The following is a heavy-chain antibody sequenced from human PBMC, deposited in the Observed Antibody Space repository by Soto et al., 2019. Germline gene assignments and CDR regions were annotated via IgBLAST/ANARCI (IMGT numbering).Heavy chain of an antibody. CDR2: ISGSGGST. J-gene: IGHJ2*01. Sequence: GGSLRLSCAASGFTFSSYAMSWVRQAPGKGLEWVSAISGSGGSTYDADSVKGRFTISRDNSKNTLYLQMNSLRAEDTAVYYCAKERIAAAGTPSYWYFNLWGRGTLVTVSS. CDR3: AKERIAAAGTPSYWYFNL. CDR1: GFTFSSYA. D-gene: IGHD6-13*01. V-gene: IGHV3-23*01.